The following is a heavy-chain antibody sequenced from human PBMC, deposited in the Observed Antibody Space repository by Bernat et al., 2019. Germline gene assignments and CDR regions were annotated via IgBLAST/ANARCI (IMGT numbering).Heavy chain of an antibody. D-gene: IGHD2-2*02. V-gene: IGHV4-39*02. J-gene: IGHJ6*02. CDR3: ARDQVPAAIPDYYYYGMDV. CDR2: IYYSGST. Sequence: QLQLQESGPGLVKPSETLSLTCTVSGGSISSSSYYLGWIRQPPGKGLEWIGSIYYSGSTYYNPSLKSRVTISVDTSKNQFSRKLSSVTAEDTAVYYCARDQVPAAIPDYYYYGMDVWGQGTTVTVSS. CDR1: GGSISSSSYY.